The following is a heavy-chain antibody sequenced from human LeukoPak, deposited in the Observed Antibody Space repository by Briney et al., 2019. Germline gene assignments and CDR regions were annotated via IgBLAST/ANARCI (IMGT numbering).Heavy chain of an antibody. CDR1: GDFIRSYW. J-gene: IGHJ4*02. Sequence: SETLSLTCDVSGDFIRSYWWGWVRRPAGKGLEWIGRIYATGSTKFNPSLKSRLTMSMDTSTNRISLNLTSVTAADTAIYFCARQGYTASYYFLDFWSQGMLVTVSS. CDR3: ARQGYTASYYFLDF. D-gene: IGHD1-26*01. CDR2: IYATGST. V-gene: IGHV4-4*07.